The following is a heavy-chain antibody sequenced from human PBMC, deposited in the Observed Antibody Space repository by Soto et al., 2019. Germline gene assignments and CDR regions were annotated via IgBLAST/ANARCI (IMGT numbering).Heavy chain of an antibody. CDR1: SGSFSGYY. D-gene: IGHD2-21*02. CDR3: VRTARQGAVAPHWFDR. V-gene: IGHV4-34*01. J-gene: IGHJ5*02. CDR2: ISQSGHT. Sequence: PSETLSLTCSIYSGSFSGYYWSWIRQPPGKGLEWIGEISQSGHTTYNPSLKRRVTVSVDTSKNQFSLKLTSVTAAETAVYYCVRTARQGAVAPHWFDRWGQGXQVTVSS.